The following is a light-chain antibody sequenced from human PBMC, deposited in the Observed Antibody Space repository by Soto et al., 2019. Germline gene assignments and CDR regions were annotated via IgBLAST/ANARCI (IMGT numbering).Light chain of an antibody. J-gene: IGLJ1*01. CDR1: SSDIGTYNY. CDR3: SSYTTTSQYV. CDR2: DVG. V-gene: IGLV2-14*01. Sequence: QSALTQPASVSGSPGQSITISCTGTSSDIGTYNYVSWFQHHPGKAPKLIIHDVGNRPSGVSNRFSGSKSGNTASLTISGLQAEDESDYHSSSYTTTSQYVFGTGTKLTVL.